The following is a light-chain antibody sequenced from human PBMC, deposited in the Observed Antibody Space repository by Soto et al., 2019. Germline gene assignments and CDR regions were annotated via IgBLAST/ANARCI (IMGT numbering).Light chain of an antibody. CDR1: SSNIGSNN. CDR2: SSI. J-gene: IGLJ1*01. CDR3: AAWDGSLNGFYV. V-gene: IGLV1-44*01. Sequence: QSVLTQPPSASGTPGQRVTISCSGSSSNIGSNNVNWYQHLPGAAPKLIIHSSIKRPSGVPDRFSGSKSGTSASLAITGLQSEDEAEYYCAAWDGSLNGFYVFGTGTKVTVL.